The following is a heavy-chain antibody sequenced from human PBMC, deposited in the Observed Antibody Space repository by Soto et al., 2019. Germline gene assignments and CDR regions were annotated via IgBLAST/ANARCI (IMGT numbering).Heavy chain of an antibody. CDR3: AKSVVTAISVFWFDP. V-gene: IGHV3-30*18. Sequence: PGGSLRLSCAASGFTFSSYGMHWVRQAPGKGLEWVAVISYDGSNKYYADSVKGRFTISRDNSKNTLYLQMNSLRAEDTAVYYCAKSVVTAISVFWFDPWGQGTLVTVSS. CDR2: ISYDGSNK. J-gene: IGHJ5*02. CDR1: GFTFSSYG. D-gene: IGHD2-21*02.